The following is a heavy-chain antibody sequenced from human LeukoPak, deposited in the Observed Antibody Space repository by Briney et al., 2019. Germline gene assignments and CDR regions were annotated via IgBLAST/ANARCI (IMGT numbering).Heavy chain of an antibody. CDR1: GGSLSSYY. V-gene: IGHV4-4*07. CDR3: AKMVETGWYYFDY. D-gene: IGHD2-21*02. CDR2: IYPSGST. J-gene: IGHJ4*02. Sequence: SQTLSPTCTLSGGSLSSYYWSWIRQPPRKGLEWIGRIYPSGSTNYNPSLKSRVTMSVDTSKNQFSLKLSSVAAADTAVYYCAKMVETGWYYFDYWGQGTLVSVSS.